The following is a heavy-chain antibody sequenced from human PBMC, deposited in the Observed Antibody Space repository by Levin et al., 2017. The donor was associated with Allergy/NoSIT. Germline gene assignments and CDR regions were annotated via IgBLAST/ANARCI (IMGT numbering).Heavy chain of an antibody. J-gene: IGHJ4*02. CDR3: AKDDSSGYYYWDY. Sequence: PGGSLRLSCAASGFTFSSYAMSWVRQAPGKGLEWVSGISPSGGSTYYADSVKGRFTISRDNSKNTLYLQMNSLRAEDTAVYYCAKDDSSGYYYWDYWGQGTLVTVSS. CDR1: GFTFSSYA. D-gene: IGHD3-22*01. CDR2: ISPSGGST. V-gene: IGHV3-23*01.